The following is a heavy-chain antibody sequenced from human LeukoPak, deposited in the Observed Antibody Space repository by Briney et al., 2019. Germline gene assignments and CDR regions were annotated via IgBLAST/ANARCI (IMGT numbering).Heavy chain of an antibody. CDR3: AKATSSVLWFGELPDY. D-gene: IGHD3-10*01. CDR2: IRYDGSNK. V-gene: IGHV3-30*02. Sequence: PGGSLRLSCAASGFTFSSYGMHWVRQAPGKGLEWVAFIRYDGSNKYYADSVKGRFTISRDNSKNTLYLQMNSLRAEDTAVYYCAKATSSVLWFGELPDYWGQGTLVTVSS. J-gene: IGHJ4*02. CDR1: GFTFSSYG.